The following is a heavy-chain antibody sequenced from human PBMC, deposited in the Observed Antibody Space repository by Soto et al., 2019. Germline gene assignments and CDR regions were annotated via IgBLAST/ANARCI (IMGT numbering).Heavy chain of an antibody. J-gene: IGHJ6*02. D-gene: IGHD1-26*01. CDR1: GGTFSTYT. CDR3: ARDREHLGASATYVFDV. CDR2: IMPVFGTA. Sequence: WASVKVSCKTSGGTFSTYTVNWVRQAPGQGLEWMGGIMPVFGTAKYAQKFQGRVTITADESTSTAYMEMSSLMSEDTAVYFCARDREHLGASATYVFDVCLHGTTVTV. V-gene: IGHV1-69*13.